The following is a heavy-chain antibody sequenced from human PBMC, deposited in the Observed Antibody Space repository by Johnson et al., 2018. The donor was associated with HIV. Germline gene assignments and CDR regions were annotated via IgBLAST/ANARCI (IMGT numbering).Heavy chain of an antibody. Sequence: VQLVESGGGVVQPGRSLRLSCAASGFTFSSYWMSWVRQAPGKGLEWVANIKQDGSEKYYVDSVNGRFTISRDNAKNSLYLQMSSLRAEDTAVYYCARGGGSSSWYQADAFDIWGQGTMVTVSS. V-gene: IGHV3-7*01. CDR1: GFTFSSYW. J-gene: IGHJ3*02. CDR3: ARGGGSSSWYQADAFDI. CDR2: IKQDGSEK. D-gene: IGHD6-13*01.